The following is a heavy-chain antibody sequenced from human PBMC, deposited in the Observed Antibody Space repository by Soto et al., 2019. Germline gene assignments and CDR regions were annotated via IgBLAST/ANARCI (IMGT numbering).Heavy chain of an antibody. D-gene: IGHD3-16*01. J-gene: IGHJ4*01. Sequence: GGSLGLSCAVSEFNVMSYWMSWVRQAPGKGLEWVASIKEDGSEIYYLQSVRGRFTISRDSAGNALHLAMNYLSAEDTGVYFCARDIGFDYVNWGXGTLXTVST. CDR2: IKEDGSEI. V-gene: IGHV3-7*01. CDR1: EFNVMSYW. CDR3: ARDIGFDYVN.